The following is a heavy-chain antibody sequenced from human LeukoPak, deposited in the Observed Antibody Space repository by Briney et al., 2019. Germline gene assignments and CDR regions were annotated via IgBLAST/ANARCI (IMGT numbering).Heavy chain of an antibody. CDR1: GFTFSTYT. CDR2: NSSSSSYI. V-gene: IGHV3-21*01. D-gene: IGHD1-26*01. J-gene: IGHJ4*02. CDR3: ARDRVGATSFDY. Sequence: GGSLRLSCAASGFTFSTYTINWVRQAPGKGLEWISSNSSSSSYIFYADSVQGRFTISRDNARDSLYLQMNSLRAEDTAVYYCARDRVGATSFDYWGQGTLVTVSS.